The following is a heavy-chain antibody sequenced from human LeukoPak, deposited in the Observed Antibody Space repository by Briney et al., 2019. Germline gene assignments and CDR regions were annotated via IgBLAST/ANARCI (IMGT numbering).Heavy chain of an antibody. D-gene: IGHD2-21*02. CDR3: ASSKDHCCRY. V-gene: IGHV3-7*05. CDR1: GFSFSDSW. J-gene: IGHJ4*02. CDR2: IHQDAGEE. Sequence: GGSLRLSCAASGFSFSDSWMTWVRQTPGKGLQWVASIHQDAGEEQYVDSVRGRFTISRDNARNSLYLQMNSLRVEDTAVYYCASSKDHCCRYWGQGTLVTVSS.